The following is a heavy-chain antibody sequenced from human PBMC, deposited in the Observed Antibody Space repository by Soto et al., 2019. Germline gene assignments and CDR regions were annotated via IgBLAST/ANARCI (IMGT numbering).Heavy chain of an antibody. CDR2: IIPIFGTA. J-gene: IGHJ6*02. CDR1: GGTFSSYA. V-gene: IGHV1-69*01. D-gene: IGHD5-18*01. Sequence: QVQLVQSGAEVKKPGSSVKVSCKASGGTFSSYAISWVRQAPGQGLEWMGGIIPIFGTANYAQKFQGRVTMTADESTSTADMELSRLRSKDTAVYYCARRYATDLYYYGMDVWGQGTTVTVSS. CDR3: ARRYATDLYYYGMDV.